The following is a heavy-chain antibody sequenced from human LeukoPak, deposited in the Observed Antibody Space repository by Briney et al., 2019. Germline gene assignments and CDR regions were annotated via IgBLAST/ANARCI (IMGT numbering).Heavy chain of an antibody. V-gene: IGHV4-31*03. CDR1: GGSISSGGYY. D-gene: IGHD6-6*01. Sequence: SQTLSLTCTVSGGSISSGGYYWSWIRQHPGKGLEWIGYIYYSGSTYYNPSLKSRVTISVDTSKNQFSLKLSSVTAADTAVYYCARAVSLRAARPGFDYWGQGTLVTISS. J-gene: IGHJ4*02. CDR3: ARAVSLRAARPGFDY. CDR2: IYYSGST.